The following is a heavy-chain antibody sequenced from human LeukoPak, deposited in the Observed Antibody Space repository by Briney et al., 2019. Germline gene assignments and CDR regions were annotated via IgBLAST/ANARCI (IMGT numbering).Heavy chain of an antibody. Sequence: SETLSLTCTVPGGSISSYYWSWIRQPPGKGLEWIGYIYYSGSTNYNPSLKSRVTISVDTSKNQFSLKLSSVTAADTAVYYCAREGIYYNSSGYYYHAFFICGERAMGTVSS. D-gene: IGHD3-22*01. CDR3: AREGIYYNSSGYYYHAFFI. CDR1: GGSISSYY. J-gene: IGHJ3*02. V-gene: IGHV4-59*01. CDR2: IYYSGST.